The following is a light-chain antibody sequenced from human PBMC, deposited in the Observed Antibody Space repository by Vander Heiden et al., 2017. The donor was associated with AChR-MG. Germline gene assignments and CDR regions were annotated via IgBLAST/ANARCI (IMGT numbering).Light chain of an antibody. V-gene: IGKV3-15*01. Sequence: ETVMTESPATLSLSPGERATLSCRASQNVSSTFACYQQKPGQAPRLLLYGASTRTTGIPAKFSSGGSSTAYTLIIISRQYPDYAVFYCQQQNNWPRTFGGRTKLEIK. CDR1: QNVSST. J-gene: IGKJ4*01. CDR2: GAS. CDR3: QQQNNWPRT.